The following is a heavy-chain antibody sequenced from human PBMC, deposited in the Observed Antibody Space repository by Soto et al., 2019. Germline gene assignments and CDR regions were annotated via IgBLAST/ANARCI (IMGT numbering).Heavy chain of an antibody. CDR1: GFTFSNYA. J-gene: IGHJ4*02. D-gene: IGHD5-12*01. Sequence: PGGSLRLSCVASGFTFSNYAMTWVRQAPGKGLEWVSSISGSGGKTNYAYSVKGRFTISRDNSQNTLFLQMNSLRVDDTAVYYCANGGAYDSLDSWGQGTLVTVSS. V-gene: IGHV3-23*01. CDR3: ANGGAYDSLDS. CDR2: ISGSGGKT.